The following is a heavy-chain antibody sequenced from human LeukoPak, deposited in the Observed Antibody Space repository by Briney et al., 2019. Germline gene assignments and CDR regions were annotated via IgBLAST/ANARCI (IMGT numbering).Heavy chain of an antibody. CDR3: ARDQEAPHQLLSIFDY. CDR1: GYSISSGYC. J-gene: IGHJ4*02. CDR2: IYHSGST. V-gene: IGHV4-38-2*02. D-gene: IGHD2-2*01. Sequence: KPSETLSLTCTVSGYSISSGYCWGWIRQPPGKGLEWIGSIYHSGSTYYNPSLKSRVTISVDTSKNQFSLKLSSVTAADTAVYYCARDQEAPHQLLSIFDYWGQGTLVTVSS.